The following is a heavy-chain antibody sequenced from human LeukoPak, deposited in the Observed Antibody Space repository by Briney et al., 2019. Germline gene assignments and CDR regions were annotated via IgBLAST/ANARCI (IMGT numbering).Heavy chain of an antibody. Sequence: PSETLSLTRTVSGGSISNSDYYWGWIRQPPGKGLVWIGSIYYSGSTYYNPSLKSRVTISVDTSKNQFSLRLSSVTAADTAVYYCARRMATMLAFDIWGQGTMVTVSS. CDR1: GGSISNSDYY. J-gene: IGHJ3*02. V-gene: IGHV4-39*01. CDR3: ARRMATMLAFDI. CDR2: IYYSGST. D-gene: IGHD5-24*01.